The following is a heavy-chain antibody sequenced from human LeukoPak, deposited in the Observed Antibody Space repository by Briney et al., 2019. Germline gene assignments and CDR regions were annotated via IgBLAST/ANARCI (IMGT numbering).Heavy chain of an antibody. J-gene: IGHJ4*02. CDR2: ICGSGGST. D-gene: IGHD3-9*01. CDR1: GFTFSSYA. Sequence: GGSLRLSCAASGFTFSSYAMSWVRQAPGKGLEWVSAICGSGGSTYYADSVKGRFTISRDNSKNTLYLQMNSLRAEDTAVYYCAKDYDILTGYYSYWGQGTLVTVSS. V-gene: IGHV3-23*01. CDR3: AKDYDILTGYYSY.